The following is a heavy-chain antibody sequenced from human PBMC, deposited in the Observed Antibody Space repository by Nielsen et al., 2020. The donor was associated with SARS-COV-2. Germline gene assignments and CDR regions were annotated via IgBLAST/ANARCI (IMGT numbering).Heavy chain of an antibody. CDR1: GGSISSYY. CDR3: ARGRVGYYGSGSYYKAPNYYYGMDV. CDR2: IYYSGST. D-gene: IGHD3-10*01. Sequence: GSLRLSCTVSGGSISSYYWSWIRQPPGKGLEWIGYIYYSGSTNYNPSLKSRVTISVDTSKNQFSLKLSSVTAADTAVYYCARGRVGYYGSGSYYKAPNYYYGMDVWGQGTTVTVSS. J-gene: IGHJ6*02. V-gene: IGHV4-59*01.